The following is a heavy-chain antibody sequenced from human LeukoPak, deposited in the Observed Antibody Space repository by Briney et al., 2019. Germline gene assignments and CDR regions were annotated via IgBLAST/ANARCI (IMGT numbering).Heavy chain of an antibody. D-gene: IGHD3-22*01. J-gene: IGHJ6*03. Sequence: GGSLRLSCAASGFTFSSYGMHWVRQAPGKGLEWVAVISYDGSNKYYADSVKGRFTISRDNSKNTLYLQMNSLRAEDTAVYYCARVDYYDSSGYYYDYYYYMDVWGKGTTVTVSS. CDR2: ISYDGSNK. V-gene: IGHV3-30*03. CDR1: GFTFSSYG. CDR3: ARVDYYDSSGYYYDYYYYMDV.